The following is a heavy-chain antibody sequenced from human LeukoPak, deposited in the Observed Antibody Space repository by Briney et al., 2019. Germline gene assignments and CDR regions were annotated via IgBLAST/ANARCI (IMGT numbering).Heavy chain of an antibody. CDR1: GFTFSFYW. J-gene: IGHJ4*02. D-gene: IGHD6-13*01. Sequence: PGGSLRLSCAGSGFTFSFYWMSWVRQAPGKGLQWVANIKQDGSEKHYVDSVKGRFTISRDNAKNSLYLQMNSLRAEDTAVYYCAREEGSSWYYLDYWGQGTLVTVSS. CDR2: IKQDGSEK. V-gene: IGHV3-7*01. CDR3: AREEGSSWYYLDY.